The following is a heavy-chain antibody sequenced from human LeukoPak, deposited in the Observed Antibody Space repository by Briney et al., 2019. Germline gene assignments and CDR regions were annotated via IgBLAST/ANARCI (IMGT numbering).Heavy chain of an antibody. Sequence: GGSLRLSCAASGFTFSGYAMSWVRQAPGKGLEWVSAISGSGGSTYYADSVKGRFTISRDNSKNTLYLQMNSLRAEDTAVYYCAKDLGDGSNNPNGGYWGQGTLVTVSS. D-gene: IGHD5-24*01. CDR3: AKDLGDGSNNPNGGY. V-gene: IGHV3-23*01. CDR1: GFTFSGYA. CDR2: ISGSGGST. J-gene: IGHJ4*02.